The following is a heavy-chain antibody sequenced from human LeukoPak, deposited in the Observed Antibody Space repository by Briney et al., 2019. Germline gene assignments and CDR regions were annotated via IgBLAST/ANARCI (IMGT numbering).Heavy chain of an antibody. CDR3: ARFPAAMVEYYFDY. D-gene: IGHD5-18*01. CDR2: IKQDGSEK. V-gene: IGHV3-7*01. J-gene: IGHJ4*02. CDR1: GFTFSSYW. Sequence: GGSLRLSCAASGFTFSSYWMSWVRQAPGKGLEWVANIKQDGSEKYYVDSVKGRLTISRDNAKNSLYLQMNSLRAEDTAVYYCARFPAAMVEYYFDYWGQGTLVTVSS.